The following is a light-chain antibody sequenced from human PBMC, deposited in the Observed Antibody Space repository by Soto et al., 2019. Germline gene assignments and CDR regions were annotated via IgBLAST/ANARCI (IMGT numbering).Light chain of an antibody. V-gene: IGKV3-11*01. Sequence: EIVLTQSPATLSLSPGERATLSCRASQSVSSYLAWYQQKPGQAPRLLIYDASNRATGIPARFSGSGSGTGFTLTNSSLEPEDFAVYYWQQRSNWPYTFGQGTKLEIK. J-gene: IGKJ2*01. CDR1: QSVSSY. CDR2: DAS. CDR3: QQRSNWPYT.